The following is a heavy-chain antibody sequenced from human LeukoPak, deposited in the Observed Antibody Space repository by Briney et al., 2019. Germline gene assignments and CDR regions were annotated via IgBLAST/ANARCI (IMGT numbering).Heavy chain of an antibody. Sequence: WASVKVSCKASGGTFSSYAISWVRQAPGQGLEWMGGIIPIFGTANYAQKFQGRVTITADESTSTAYMELSSLRSEDTAVYYCAREAKQHPASGDFVGEIDYWGQGTLVTVSS. V-gene: IGHV1-69*13. CDR2: IIPIFGTA. CDR3: AREAKQHPASGDFVGEIDY. J-gene: IGHJ4*02. CDR1: GGTFSSYA. D-gene: IGHD3-16*01.